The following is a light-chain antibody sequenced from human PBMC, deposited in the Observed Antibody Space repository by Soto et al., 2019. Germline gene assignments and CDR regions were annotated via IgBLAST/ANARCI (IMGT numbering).Light chain of an antibody. Sequence: DIQMTQSPSTLSASVGDRVTITCRASQSISSWLAWYQQKPGKAPKLLIYKASSLESGVPSRFSGSGSGTKFTLTISSLQPDDFATYYCQQYNSYSPPTFGQGTKVDIK. CDR2: KAS. J-gene: IGKJ1*01. V-gene: IGKV1-5*03. CDR1: QSISSW. CDR3: QQYNSYSPPT.